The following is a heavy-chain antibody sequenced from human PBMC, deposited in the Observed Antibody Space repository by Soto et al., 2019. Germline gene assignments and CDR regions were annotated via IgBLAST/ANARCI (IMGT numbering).Heavy chain of an antibody. J-gene: IGHJ6*02. CDR3: ARHVPVVTRSPWVRGVIPPFSYGMDV. CDR2: IYPGDSDT. V-gene: IGHV5-51*01. Sequence: GESLKISCKGSGYSFTSYWIGWVRQMPGKGLEWMGIIYPGDSDTRYSPSFQGQVTISADKSISTAYLQWSSLKASDTAMYYCARHVPVVTRSPWVRGVIPPFSYGMDVWGQGTTVTVSS. CDR1: GYSFTSYW. D-gene: IGHD3-10*01.